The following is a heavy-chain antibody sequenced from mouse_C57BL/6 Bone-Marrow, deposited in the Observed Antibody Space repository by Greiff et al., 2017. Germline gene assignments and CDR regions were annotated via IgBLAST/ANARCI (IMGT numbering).Heavy chain of an antibody. J-gene: IGHJ3*01. Sequence: VQLQESGAELVRPGTSVKVSCKASGYAFTNYLIEWVKQRPGQGLEWIGVINPGSGGTNYNEKFKGKATMTADKSSSTAYLQLSSLPSEDSAVYFCARSKNGDSWFAYWGQGTLVTVSA. CDR3: ARSKNGDSWFAY. CDR2: INPGSGGT. CDR1: GYAFTNYL. V-gene: IGHV1-54*01. D-gene: IGHD4-1*01.